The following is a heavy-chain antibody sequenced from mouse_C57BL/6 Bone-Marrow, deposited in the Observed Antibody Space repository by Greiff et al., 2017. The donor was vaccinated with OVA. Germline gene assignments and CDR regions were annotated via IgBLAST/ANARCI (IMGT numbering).Heavy chain of an antibody. CDR1: GFTFSSYA. V-gene: IGHV5-4*01. J-gene: IGHJ2*01. Sequence: EVKVVESGGGLVKPGGSLKLSCAASGFTFSSYAMSWVRQTPEKRLEWVATISDGGSYTYYPDNVKGRFTISRDNAKNNLYLQMSHLKSEDTAMYYCAREGSTIVTQAQSYYFDYWGQGTTLTVSS. CDR2: ISDGGSYT. D-gene: IGHD2-5*01. CDR3: AREGSTIVTQAQSYYFDY.